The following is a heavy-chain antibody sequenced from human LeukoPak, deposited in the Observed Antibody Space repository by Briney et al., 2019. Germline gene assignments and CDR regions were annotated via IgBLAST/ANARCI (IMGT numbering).Heavy chain of an antibody. CDR1: GLAFSTQA. V-gene: IGHV3-23*01. CDR3: ANSYYNFWSGFAN. D-gene: IGHD3-3*01. J-gene: IGHJ4*02. CDR2: ISDSSSGI. Sequence: GGSLRLSCAASGLAFSTQAMSWVRQAPGKGLEWVSSISDSSSGIYYADSVKGRFTISRDNSKSTLFLDMNSLRVEDTAIYYCANSYYNFWSGFANWGQGTLVSVSS.